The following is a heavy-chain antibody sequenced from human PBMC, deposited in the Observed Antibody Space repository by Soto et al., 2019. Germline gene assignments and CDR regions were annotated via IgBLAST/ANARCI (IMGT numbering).Heavy chain of an antibody. CDR1: GFTFSSYG. V-gene: IGHV3-30*18. CDR2: ISYDGSNK. D-gene: IGHD4-17*01. CDR3: AKDGTCTVTSDPFDY. J-gene: IGHJ4*02. Sequence: QVQLVESGGGVVQPGRSLRLSCAASGFTFSSYGMHWVRQAPGKGLEWVAVISYDGSNKYYADSVKGRFTISRDNSKNTLYLQMNSLRAEDTAVYYCAKDGTCTVTSDPFDYWGQGTLVTVSS.